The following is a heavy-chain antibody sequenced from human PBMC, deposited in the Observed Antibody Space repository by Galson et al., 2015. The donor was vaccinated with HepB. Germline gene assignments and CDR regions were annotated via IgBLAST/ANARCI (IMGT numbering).Heavy chain of an antibody. Sequence: QSGAEVKKPGESLRISCKGSGYSFTSYWISWVRQMPGKGLEWMGRIDPSDSYTNYSPSFQGHVTISADKSISTAYLQWSSLKASDTAMYYCARHQSRDYGSGTRYYYYGMDVWGQGTTVTVSS. D-gene: IGHD3-10*01. CDR1: GYSFTSYW. CDR2: IDPSDSYT. V-gene: IGHV5-10-1*01. CDR3: ARHQSRDYGSGTRYYYYGMDV. J-gene: IGHJ6*02.